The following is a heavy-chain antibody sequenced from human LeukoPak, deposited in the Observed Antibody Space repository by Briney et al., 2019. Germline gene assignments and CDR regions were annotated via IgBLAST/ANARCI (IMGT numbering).Heavy chain of an antibody. Sequence: PSETLSLTCTVSGGSISTYYWTWIRQPPGKGLEWIGYIYYSGSTNYNPSLKSRVTISVDTSKNHFSLNLSSVTAADTAVYCCARVGRVVAAPGMGYFDYWGQGTLVTVSS. CDR3: ARVGRVVAAPGMGYFDY. V-gene: IGHV4-59*01. J-gene: IGHJ4*02. CDR1: GGSISTYY. CDR2: IYYSGST. D-gene: IGHD6-13*01.